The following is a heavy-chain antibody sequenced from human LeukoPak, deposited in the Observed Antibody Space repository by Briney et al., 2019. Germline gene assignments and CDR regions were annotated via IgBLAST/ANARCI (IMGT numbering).Heavy chain of an antibody. V-gene: IGHV6-1*01. J-gene: IGHJ4*02. CDR3: ARSQNYAFDY. Sequence: SQTLSLTCAISGDSVSTNSVGWHWIRLSPSRGLEWLGKTYYWSKWYNVYAVSVKSRMTINPDTSKNQFSLQLNSVTPEDTAVYYCARSQNYAFDYWGQGALVTVSS. D-gene: IGHD1-7*01. CDR1: GDSVSTNSVG. CDR2: TYYWSKWYN.